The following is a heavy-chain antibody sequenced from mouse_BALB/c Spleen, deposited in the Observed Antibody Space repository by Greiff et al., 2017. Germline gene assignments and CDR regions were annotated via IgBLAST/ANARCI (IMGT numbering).Heavy chain of an antibody. Sequence: EVQLVESGGGLVQPGGSLKLSCAASGFTFSSYGMSWVRQTPDKRLELVATINSNGGSTYYPDSVKGRFTISRDNAKNTLYLQMSSLKSEDTAMYYCARDPIHYYGYAMDYWGQGTSVTVSS. CDR3: ARDPIHYYGYAMDY. J-gene: IGHJ4*01. CDR1: GFTFSSYG. V-gene: IGHV5-6-3*01. D-gene: IGHD1-2*01. CDR2: INSNGGST.